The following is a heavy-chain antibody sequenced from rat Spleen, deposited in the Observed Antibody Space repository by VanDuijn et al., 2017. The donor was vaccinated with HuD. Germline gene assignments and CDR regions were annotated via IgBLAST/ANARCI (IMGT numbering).Heavy chain of an antibody. CDR3: ATAKIATSTGGFDF. CDR2: ISPSAAYT. Sequence: EVQLVESGGGLVQPGRSLRLSCAASGFTFSSSGMHWIRQAPTKGLEWVASISPSAAYTYYRDSVKGRFTLSRDNAKITLYLQMDSVRSEDTATYVCATAKIATSTGGFDFWGPGTMVTVSS. D-gene: IGHD1-2*01. CDR1: GFTFSSSG. V-gene: IGHV5-19*01. J-gene: IGHJ1*01.